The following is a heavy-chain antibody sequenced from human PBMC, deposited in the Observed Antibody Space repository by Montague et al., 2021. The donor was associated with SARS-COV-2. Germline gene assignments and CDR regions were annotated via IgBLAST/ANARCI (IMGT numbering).Heavy chain of an antibody. J-gene: IGHJ6*02. Sequence: SLRLSCAASGFSFSNYEMNWVRQAPGKGLEWVLCISDSGRTIYYAAAVNGRFTISSDNAQNSLYLQMNSLGAEDTGVYYGARSRGYGDFYYYGMDVWGQGTTVTVSS. D-gene: IGHD4-17*01. CDR3: ARSRGYGDFYYYGMDV. CDR2: ISDSGRTI. CDR1: GFSFSNYE. V-gene: IGHV3-48*03.